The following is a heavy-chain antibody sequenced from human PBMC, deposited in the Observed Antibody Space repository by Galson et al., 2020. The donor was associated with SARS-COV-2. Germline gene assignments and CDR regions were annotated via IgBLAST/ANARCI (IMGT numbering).Heavy chain of an antibody. CDR3: ATVGDSSSPGSFDY. J-gene: IGHJ4*02. D-gene: IGHD6-13*01. CDR1: GFTFDDYA. V-gene: IGHV3-43D*04. CDR2: ISWDGGST. Sequence: GGSLRLSCAASGFTFDDYAMHWVRQAPGKGLEWVSLISWDGGSTYYADSVKGRFTISRDNSKNSLYLQMNSLRAEDTALYYCATVGDSSSPGSFDYWGQGTLVTVSS.